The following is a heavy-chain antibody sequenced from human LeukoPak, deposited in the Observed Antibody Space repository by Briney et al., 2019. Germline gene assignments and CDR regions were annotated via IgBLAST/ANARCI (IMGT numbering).Heavy chain of an antibody. CDR3: AKGGGFAKYYFDY. CDR2: IYSGGST. V-gene: IGHV3-66*01. D-gene: IGHD3-16*01. Sequence: GGSLRLSCAASGFTLSSNYVGWVRQAPGKGLEWVSHIYSGGSTYHVDAVKGRFTISRDTSENMVFLQMNSLRAEDTAVYYCAKGGGFAKYYFDYWGRGTLVTVSS. J-gene: IGHJ4*02. CDR1: GFTLSSNY.